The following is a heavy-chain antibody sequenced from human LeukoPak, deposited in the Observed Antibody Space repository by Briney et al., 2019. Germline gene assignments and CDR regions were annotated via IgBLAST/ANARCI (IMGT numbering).Heavy chain of an antibody. D-gene: IGHD6-13*01. J-gene: IGHJ4*02. CDR2: IYPGDSDT. CDR1: GYRFTSYW. CDR3: ARLPSSSWLYYFDY. Sequence: GESLKISCKGSGYRFTSYWIVWVRQMPGRGLEWMAIIYPGDSDTRYSPSFQGQVTISADKSISTAYLQWSSLKASDTAMYYCARLPSSSWLYYFDYWGQGTLVTVSS. V-gene: IGHV5-51*01.